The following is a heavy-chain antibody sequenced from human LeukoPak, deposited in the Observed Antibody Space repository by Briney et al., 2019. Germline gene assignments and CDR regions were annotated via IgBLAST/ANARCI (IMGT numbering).Heavy chain of an antibody. CDR3: AKDRYYYGSGSYPQLDY. Sequence: GGSLRLSCAASGFTFSSYGMHWVRQAPGKGLEWVAVISYDGSNKYYADSVKGRFTISRDNSKNTLYLQMNSLRAEDTAVYYCAKDRYYYGSGSYPQLDYWGQGTLVTVSS. CDR1: GFTFSSYG. J-gene: IGHJ4*02. V-gene: IGHV3-30*18. CDR2: ISYDGSNK. D-gene: IGHD3-10*01.